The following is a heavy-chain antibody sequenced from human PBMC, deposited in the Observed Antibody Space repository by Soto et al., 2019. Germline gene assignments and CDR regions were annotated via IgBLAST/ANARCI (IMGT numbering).Heavy chain of an antibody. Sequence: GGSLRLSCAASGFTFSSYWMSWVRQAPGKGLEWVANIKQDGSEKYYVDSVKGRFTISRDNAKNSLYLQMNSLRAEDTAVYYCARDYGYCTNGVCYTVFDYWGQGTLVTAPQ. V-gene: IGHV3-7*01. CDR1: GFTFSSYW. J-gene: IGHJ4*02. D-gene: IGHD2-8*01. CDR3: ARDYGYCTNGVCYTVFDY. CDR2: IKQDGSEK.